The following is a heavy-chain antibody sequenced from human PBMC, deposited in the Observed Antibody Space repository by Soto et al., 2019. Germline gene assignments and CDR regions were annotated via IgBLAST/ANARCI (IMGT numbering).Heavy chain of an antibody. J-gene: IGHJ6*02. CDR2: ISPYNGTT. CDR3: ARDGERDTGLNFYYYLHGMDA. D-gene: IGHD1-1*01. CDR1: GYTFTTYG. Sequence: SVKVSCKASGYTFTTYGISWVRQAPGQGLEWMGWISPYNGTTKYAEKFQGEMTMTTDTATSTAYMDLRSLRSDDTAVYYCARDGERDTGLNFYYYLHGMDAWGQGTRVTVSS. V-gene: IGHV1-18*04.